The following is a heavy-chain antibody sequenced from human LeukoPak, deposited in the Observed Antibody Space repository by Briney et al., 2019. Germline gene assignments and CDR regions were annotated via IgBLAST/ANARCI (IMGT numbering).Heavy chain of an antibody. J-gene: IGHJ5*02. V-gene: IGHV4-59*12. Sequence: PSETLSLTCTVSGGSISSYYWSWIRQPPGKGLEWIGYIYYSGSTYYNPSLKSRVTISVDTSKNQFSLKLSSVTAADTAVYYCARDIVHKWFDPWGQGTLVTVSS. CDR3: ARDIVHKWFDP. D-gene: IGHD2-8*01. CDR2: IYYSGST. CDR1: GGSISSYY.